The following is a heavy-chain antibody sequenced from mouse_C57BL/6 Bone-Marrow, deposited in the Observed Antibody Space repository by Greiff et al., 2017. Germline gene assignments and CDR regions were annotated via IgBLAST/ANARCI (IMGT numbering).Heavy chain of an antibody. Sequence: VKLMESGAKLARPGASVKLSCKASGYTFTSYGISWVKQRTGQGLEWIGEIYPRSGNTYYNEKFKGKATLTADKSSSTAYMELRSLTSEDSAVYFCAREGDDGSLFDYWGQGTTLTVSS. CDR3: AREGDDGSLFDY. CDR2: IYPRSGNT. CDR1: GYTFTSYG. V-gene: IGHV1-81*01. D-gene: IGHD2-3*01. J-gene: IGHJ2*01.